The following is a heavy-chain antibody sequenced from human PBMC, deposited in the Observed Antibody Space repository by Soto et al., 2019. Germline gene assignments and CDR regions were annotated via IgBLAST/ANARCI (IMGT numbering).Heavy chain of an antibody. CDR3: ARGGYGDSHAEYFQH. J-gene: IGHJ1*01. CDR1: GFTFSNYG. Sequence: QVQLVESGGGVVQPGRSLRLSCAASGFTFSNYGMHWVRQAPGKGLEWGALISYDGSSKDYADSVKGRFTISRDNSKSTLFLQMHSLIVEDTAVYYCARGGYGDSHAEYFQHWGQGTLVTVSS. V-gene: IGHV3-30-3*01. D-gene: IGHD4-17*01. CDR2: ISYDGSSK.